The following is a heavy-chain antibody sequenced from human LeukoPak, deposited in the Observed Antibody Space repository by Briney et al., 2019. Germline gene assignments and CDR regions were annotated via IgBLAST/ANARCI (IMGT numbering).Heavy chain of an antibody. J-gene: IGHJ4*02. V-gene: IGHV4-30-4*01. Sequence: SETLSLTCTVSGGSISSGDYYWSWIRQLPGKGLEWIGYIYYSGSTYYNPSLKSRVTISVDTSKNQFSLKLSSVTAADTAVYYCARDRKSGYEIIDYWGQGTLVTVSS. CDR3: ARDRKSGYEIIDY. CDR1: GGSISSGDYY. CDR2: IYYSGST. D-gene: IGHD5-12*01.